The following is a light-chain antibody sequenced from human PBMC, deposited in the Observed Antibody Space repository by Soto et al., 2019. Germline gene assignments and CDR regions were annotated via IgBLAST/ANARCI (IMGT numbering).Light chain of an antibody. J-gene: IGKJ3*01. V-gene: IGKV2-28*01. CDR3: MQGVETPFT. CDR2: LGS. Sequence: DIVMTQSPLSLPVTPGEAASISCRSSESLLFTNGYNYLDWYVQKRGQSPQLLIYLGSHRAPGVPDRLSGSGSGTDFTLKISRVEAEDVGFYYCMQGVETPFTFGPGTKVDIK. CDR1: ESLLFTNGYNY.